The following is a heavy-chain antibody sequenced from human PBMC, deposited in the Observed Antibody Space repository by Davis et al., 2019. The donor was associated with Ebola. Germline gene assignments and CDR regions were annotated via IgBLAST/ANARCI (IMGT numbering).Heavy chain of an antibody. V-gene: IGHV4-61*08. D-gene: IGHD6-13*01. CDR2: IYYSGGSENT. J-gene: IGHJ4*02. CDR1: GGSVSRGDYF. Sequence: SETLSLTCTVSGGSVSRGDYFWSWIRQSPGKGLEWIGYIYYSGGSENTNFNPSLMSRVTISLDRSKNQFSLKLTSVTAADTAIYYCARYIPADGPVYPYFDHWGQGVRVTVSS. CDR3: ARYIPADGPVYPYFDH.